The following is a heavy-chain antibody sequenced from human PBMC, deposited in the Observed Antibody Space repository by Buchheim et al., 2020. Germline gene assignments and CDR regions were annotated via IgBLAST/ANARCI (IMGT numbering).Heavy chain of an antibody. V-gene: IGHV3-48*03. CDR1: GFTFSNYE. Sequence: EVQLVESGGGLVQPGGSLRLSCAASGFTFSNYEMNWVRQAPGKGLEWVAYINTRGEVMYSDPVRGRFPVSRDNAKNSLYLQMNTLRVEDTALYYCARGMIYCGGDCNDYWGQGTL. CDR2: INTRGEVM. CDR3: ARGMIYCGGDCNDY. D-gene: IGHD2-21*01. J-gene: IGHJ4*02.